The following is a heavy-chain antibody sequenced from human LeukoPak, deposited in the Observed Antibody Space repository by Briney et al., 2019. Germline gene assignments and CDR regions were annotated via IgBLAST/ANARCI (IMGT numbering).Heavy chain of an antibody. CDR3: ARGPPYLLFDY. V-gene: IGHV4-59*01. Sequence: SETLSLTCAVYGGSISGYYWSWIRQPPGKGLEWIGYIYYSGSTNYNPSLESRVTISVDTSKNQFSLKLSSVTDADTDVYECARGPPYLLFDYWGQGTLVTVSS. CDR2: IYYSGST. D-gene: IGHD2-15*01. J-gene: IGHJ4*02. CDR1: GGSISGYY.